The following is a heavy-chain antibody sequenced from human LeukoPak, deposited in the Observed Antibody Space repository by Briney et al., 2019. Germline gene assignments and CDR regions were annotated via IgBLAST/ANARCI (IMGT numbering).Heavy chain of an antibody. CDR1: GGSISGYF. CDR3: AREPTSGRVPTSGRPLGY. J-gene: IGHJ4*02. D-gene: IGHD5-12*01. CDR2: IYSSGSN. V-gene: IGHV4-4*07. Sequence: SENLSRTCTVSGGSISGYFWSWIRQPAGQGLEWIGRIYSSGSNNYNPSLKSRVTMSLDTSKNHLSLNLSAVTAADTAVYYCAREPTSGRVPTSGRPLGYWGQGTLVTVSS.